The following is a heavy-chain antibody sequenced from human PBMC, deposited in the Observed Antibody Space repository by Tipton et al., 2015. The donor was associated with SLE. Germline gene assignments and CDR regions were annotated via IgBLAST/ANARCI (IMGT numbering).Heavy chain of an antibody. J-gene: IGHJ4*02. CDR1: GGAISSSSYF. CDR2: IYYSGST. CDR3: ARLTGMGSFFDY. D-gene: IGHD3-10*01. V-gene: IGHV4-39*01. Sequence: TLSLTCTVSGGAISSSSYFWGWIRQPPGKGLEGIGTIYYSGSTYYNPSLKGRVTISVSTSKNEFSLKLTSVTAADTAVYYCARLTGMGSFFDYWGQGTLVTVSS.